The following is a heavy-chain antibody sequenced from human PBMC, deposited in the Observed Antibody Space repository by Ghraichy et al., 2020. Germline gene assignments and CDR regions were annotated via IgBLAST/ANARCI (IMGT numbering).Heavy chain of an antibody. V-gene: IGHV3-30*02. D-gene: IGHD2-2*01. Sequence: GGSLRLSCAASGFTFSSYGMHWVRQAPGKGLEWVAFIRYDGSNKYYADSVKGRFTISRDNSKNTLYLQMNSLRAEDTAVYYCAKSGQLLPDNDAFDIWGQGTMVTVSS. J-gene: IGHJ3*02. CDR2: IRYDGSNK. CDR1: GFTFSSYG. CDR3: AKSGQLLPDNDAFDI.